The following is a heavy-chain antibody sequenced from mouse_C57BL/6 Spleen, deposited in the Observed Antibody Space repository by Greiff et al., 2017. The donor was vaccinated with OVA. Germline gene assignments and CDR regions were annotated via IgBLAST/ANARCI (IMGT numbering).Heavy chain of an antibody. CDR1: GYAFSSYW. CDR2: IYPGDGDT. Sequence: VKLVESGAELVKPGASVKISCKASGYAFSSYWMNWVKQRPGKGLEWIGQIYPGDGDTNYNGKFKGKATLTADKSSSTAYMQLSSLTSEDSAVYFCARGEYDYDFDYWGQGTTLTVSS. J-gene: IGHJ2*01. V-gene: IGHV1-80*01. D-gene: IGHD2-4*01. CDR3: ARGEYDYDFDY.